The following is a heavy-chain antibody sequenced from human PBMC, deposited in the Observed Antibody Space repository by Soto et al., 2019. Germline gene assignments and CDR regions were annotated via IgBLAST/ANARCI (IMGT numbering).Heavy chain of an antibody. V-gene: IGHV3-21*02. CDR1: GFTFSNYN. Sequence: EVQLVESGGGLVKPGGSLRLSCAASGFTFSNYNMNWVRQAPGKGLEWVSYISSTSSYIYYADPVKGRFTISRDNAKNSLDLQMNSLSAEDTALYYCARSGYCSGSSCYSDYWGLGTLVTVSS. D-gene: IGHD2-15*01. J-gene: IGHJ4*02. CDR3: ARSGYCSGSSCYSDY. CDR2: ISSTSSYI.